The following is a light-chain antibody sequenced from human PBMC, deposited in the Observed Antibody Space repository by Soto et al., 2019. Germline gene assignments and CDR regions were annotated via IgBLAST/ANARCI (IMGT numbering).Light chain of an antibody. Sequence: ENVLTQSPATLSVSPGERATLSCRASQSVSSNLAWYQQKPGQAPRLLIYGASTRATGIPARFSGSGSGTEFTLTISSLQSEDFAVYYCQQYNNWPPWTFGQGTKV. CDR3: QQYNNWPPWT. V-gene: IGKV3-15*01. CDR1: QSVSSN. CDR2: GAS. J-gene: IGKJ1*01.